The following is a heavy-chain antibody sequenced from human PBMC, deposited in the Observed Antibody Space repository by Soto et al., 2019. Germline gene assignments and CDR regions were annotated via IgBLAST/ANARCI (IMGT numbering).Heavy chain of an antibody. D-gene: IGHD3-3*02. CDR2: VSAYNGYT. Sequence: QVQLVQAGAELKKPGASVKVSCKGSGFTFRNYGFNWVRHAPGQGLEWVGWVSAYNGYTKSAQNFQDRLIMTTDTSPNPAYMELRGLRTDDTALYYGARGTSIALPEGTWCQGTLFTVSS. CDR3: ARGTSIALPEGT. J-gene: IGHJ4*02. CDR1: GFTFRNYG. V-gene: IGHV1-18*01.